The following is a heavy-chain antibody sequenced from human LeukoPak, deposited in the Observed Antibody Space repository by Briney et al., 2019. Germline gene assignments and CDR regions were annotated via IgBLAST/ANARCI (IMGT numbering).Heavy chain of an antibody. CDR1: GYSISSGYY. V-gene: IGHV4-38-2*02. Sequence: SETLSLTCTVSGYSISSGYYWGWIRQPPGKGLEWIGSIYHSGSTYYNPSLKSRGTISVDTSKNQFSLKLSSVTAADTAVYYCARTILGDYYMDVWGKGTTVTISS. J-gene: IGHJ6*03. D-gene: IGHD3-9*01. CDR3: ARTILGDYYMDV. CDR2: IYHSGST.